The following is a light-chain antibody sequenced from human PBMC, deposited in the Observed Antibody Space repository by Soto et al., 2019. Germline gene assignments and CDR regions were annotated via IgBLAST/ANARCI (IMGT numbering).Light chain of an antibody. CDR2: AAS. CDR1: QGIRNA. V-gene: IGKV1-17*01. CDR3: LQHNSYQWT. Sequence: TQSPSSLSASVGDRVTITCRASQGIRNALGWYQQKPGKAPTRLISAASSLQSGVPSRSSGSGSGTEFTLTIGSLLPEDLATYYCLQHNSYQWTFGQGTKVDIK. J-gene: IGKJ1*01.